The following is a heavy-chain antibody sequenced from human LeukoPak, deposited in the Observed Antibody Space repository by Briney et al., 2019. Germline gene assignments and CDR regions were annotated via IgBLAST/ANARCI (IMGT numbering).Heavy chain of an antibody. V-gene: IGHV3-48*04. Sequence: GGSLRLSCAASGFTFSSYSMNWVRQAPGKGLEWVSYISSSSSTIYYADSVKGRFTISRDNAKNPLYLQMNSLRAEDTAVYYCARSRTRYYYDSSDYWGQGTLVTVSS. CDR3: ARSRTRYYYDSSDY. J-gene: IGHJ4*02. D-gene: IGHD3-22*01. CDR1: GFTFSSYS. CDR2: ISSSSSTI.